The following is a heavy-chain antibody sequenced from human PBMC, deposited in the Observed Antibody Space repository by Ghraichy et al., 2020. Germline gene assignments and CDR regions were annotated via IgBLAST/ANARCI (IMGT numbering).Heavy chain of an antibody. D-gene: IGHD2-15*01. Sequence: SCAASGFSFSSYWMTWVRQAPGKGLEWVANINQDATDKNYVDSVKGRFTISRDNANNSLYLQMNSLRAEDTAVYYCARDVGYCADCWGQGTLVTVSS. V-gene: IGHV3-7*01. CDR1: GFSFSSYW. J-gene: IGHJ4*02. CDR3: ARDVGYCADC. CDR2: INQDATDK.